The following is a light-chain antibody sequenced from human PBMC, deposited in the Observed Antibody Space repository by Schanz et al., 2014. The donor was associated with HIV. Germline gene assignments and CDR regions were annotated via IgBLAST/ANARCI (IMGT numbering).Light chain of an antibody. V-gene: IGLV1-40*01. CDR1: SSNIGAGYD. CDR2: DDN. J-gene: IGLJ3*02. CDR3: SSYAGTNNLWV. Sequence: QSVLTQPPSLSGAPGQRVSLSCNGTSSNIGAGYDVHWYQQFPGTAPKLLIFDDNSRPSGVPGRFSGSKSGTSASLAITGLQAEDEADYYCSSYAGTNNLWVFGGGTKLTVL.